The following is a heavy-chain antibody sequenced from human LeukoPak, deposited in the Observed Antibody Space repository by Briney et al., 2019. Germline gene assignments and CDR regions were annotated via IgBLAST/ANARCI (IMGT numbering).Heavy chain of an antibody. CDR1: GGSFSGYY. D-gene: IGHD3-9*01. J-gene: IGHJ4*02. V-gene: IGHV4-34*01. CDR3: ARPILTGYYKGSYFDY. CDR2: INHSGST. Sequence: PSETLSLTCAVYGGSFSGYYWSWIRQPPGKGLEWIGEINHSGSTNYNPSLKSRVTISIDTSKNQFSLKLSSVTAADTAVYYCARPILTGYYKGSYFDYWGQGTLVTVSS.